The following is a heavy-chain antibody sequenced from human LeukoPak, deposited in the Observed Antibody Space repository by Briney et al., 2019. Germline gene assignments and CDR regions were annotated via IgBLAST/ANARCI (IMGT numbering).Heavy chain of an antibody. CDR2: ISGSGGST. D-gene: IGHD3-10*01. CDR1: GFTFSSYA. V-gene: IGHV3-23*01. Sequence: GGSLRLFCAASGFTFSSYAMSWVRQAPGKGLEWVSAISGSGGSTYYADSVKGRFTISRDNFKNTLSLQMNSLRAEDTALYYCAKDETLWSGAYYFYYWGQGTLVTVSS. CDR3: AKDETLWSGAYYFYY. J-gene: IGHJ4*02.